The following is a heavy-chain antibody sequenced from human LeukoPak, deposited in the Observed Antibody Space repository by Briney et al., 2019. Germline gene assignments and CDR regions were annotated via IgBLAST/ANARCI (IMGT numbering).Heavy chain of an antibody. CDR1: GFTFSSYS. CDR2: ISSSSSYI. J-gene: IGHJ4*02. V-gene: IGHV3-21*01. Sequence: GGSLRLSCAASGFTFSSYSMNWVRQAPGKGLEWVSSISSSSSYIYYADSVKGRFTVSRDNAKNSLYLQMNSLRAEDTAVYYCAREAAMVAPFDYWGQGTLVTVSS. D-gene: IGHD2-15*01. CDR3: AREAAMVAPFDY.